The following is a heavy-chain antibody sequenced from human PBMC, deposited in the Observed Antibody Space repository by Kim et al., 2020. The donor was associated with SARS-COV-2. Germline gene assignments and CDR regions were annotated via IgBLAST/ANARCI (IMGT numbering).Heavy chain of an antibody. CDR1: GFTFSSND. CDR2: IMGRGGAT. D-gene: IGHD6-19*01. CDR3: ARNSGWYDS. J-gene: IGHJ5*01. V-gene: IGHV3-23*01. Sequence: GGSLRLSCVASGFTFSSNDMTWVRQAPGKGLEWVATIMGRGGATYHADSVRGRFIVSRDISKNALYLQMNSLRVEDTAIYYCARNSGWYDSWAQGLLVAVSS.